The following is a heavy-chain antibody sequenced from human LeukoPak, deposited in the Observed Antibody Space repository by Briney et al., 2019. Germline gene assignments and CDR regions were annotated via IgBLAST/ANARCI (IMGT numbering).Heavy chain of an antibody. D-gene: IGHD6-19*01. V-gene: IGHV1-8*01. CDR2: MNPKSGNT. CDR3: ARGAVAGGRWFDP. J-gene: IGHJ5*02. CDR1: GYTFTSYD. Sequence: ASVKVSCKASGYTFTSYDINWVRQATGQGLEWMGWMNPKSGNTGYAQKFQGRVTMTRDTSISTAYMELGSLRSEDTAVYYCARGAVAGGRWFDPWGQGTLVTVSS.